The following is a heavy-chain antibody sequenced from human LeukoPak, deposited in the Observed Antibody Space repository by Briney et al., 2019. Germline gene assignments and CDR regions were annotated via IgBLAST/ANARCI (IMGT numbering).Heavy chain of an antibody. CDR2: ISPNSGGT. D-gene: IGHD6-19*01. CDR1: GYTFTGYY. V-gene: IGHV1-2*06. CDR3: ARRTRQWLVRDLLDY. J-gene: IGHJ4*02. Sequence: GASVKVSCKASGYTFTGYYMHWVRQAPGQGLEWMGRISPNSGGTNYAQKFQGRVTMTRDTSISTAYMELSRLRSDDTAVYYCARRTRQWLVRDLLDYWGQGTLVTVSS.